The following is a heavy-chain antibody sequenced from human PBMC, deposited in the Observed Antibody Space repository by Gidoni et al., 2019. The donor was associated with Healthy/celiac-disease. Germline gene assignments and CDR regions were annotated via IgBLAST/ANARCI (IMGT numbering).Heavy chain of an antibody. V-gene: IGHV4-31*03. CDR1: GGSISSGGYY. Sequence: QVQLQESGPGLVQPSQTLSLTCTVSGGSISSGGYYWSCIRQHPGKGLEWIGYIYYSGSTYYNPSLKSRVTISVDTSKNQFSLKLSSVTAADTAVYYCARTLRNTGFDYWGQGTLVTVSS. CDR2: IYYSGST. J-gene: IGHJ4*02. CDR3: ARTLRNTGFDY. D-gene: IGHD4-17*01.